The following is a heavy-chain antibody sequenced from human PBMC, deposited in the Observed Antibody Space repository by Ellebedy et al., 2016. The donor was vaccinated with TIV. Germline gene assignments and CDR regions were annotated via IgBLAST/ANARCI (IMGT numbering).Heavy chain of an antibody. J-gene: IGHJ5*02. CDR3: ARDSVSVVPAASNWFDP. D-gene: IGHD2-2*01. CDR1: GGTFSSYA. CDR2: IIPIFGTA. Sequence: SVKVSCXASGGTFSSYAISWVRQAPGQGLEWMGGIIPIFGTANYAQKFQGRVTITADESTSTAYMELRSLRSDDTAVYYCARDSVSVVPAASNWFDPWGQGTLVTVSS. V-gene: IGHV1-69*13.